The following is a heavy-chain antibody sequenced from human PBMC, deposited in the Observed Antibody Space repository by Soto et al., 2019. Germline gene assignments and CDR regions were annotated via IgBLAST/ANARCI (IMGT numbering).Heavy chain of an antibody. CDR3: ARIAGGTIS. CDR1: GDSISPYY. V-gene: IGHV4-4*07. D-gene: IGHD3-3*01. CDR2: IHSGGDT. J-gene: IGHJ4*02. Sequence: PSETLSLTCTVSGDSISPYYWHWFRQPAGKRLEWIGRIHSGGDTNYNPSLRNRVDMSVDMSKNQLSLQLKSVTAAVAAGDYCARIAGGTISGGRGNVVTVSS.